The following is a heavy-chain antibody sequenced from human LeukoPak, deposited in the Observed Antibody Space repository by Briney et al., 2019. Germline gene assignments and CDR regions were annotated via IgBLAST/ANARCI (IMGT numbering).Heavy chain of an antibody. CDR1: GFTFDDYG. CDR3: ARRVGSSWYGGQTFDY. D-gene: IGHD6-13*01. Sequence: SGGSLRPSCAASGFTFDDYGMSWVRQAPGKGLEWVSGINWNGGSTGYADSVKGRFTISRDNAKNSLYLQMNSLRAEDTALYYCARRVGSSWYGGQTFDYWGQGTLVTVSS. V-gene: IGHV3-20*04. J-gene: IGHJ4*02. CDR2: INWNGGST.